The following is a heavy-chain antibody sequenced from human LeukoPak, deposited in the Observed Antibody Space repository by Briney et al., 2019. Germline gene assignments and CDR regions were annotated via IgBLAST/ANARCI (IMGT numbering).Heavy chain of an antibody. CDR3: ARDHSSGRYFDF. V-gene: IGHV3-21*01. CDR2: ISGSSTYI. D-gene: IGHD3-22*01. J-gene: IGHJ4*02. Sequence: PGGSLRLSCAASGFTFSSYSMNWVRQAPGKGLEWVSSISGSSTYIDYADPVKGRFTISRDNAKNALYLQMDSPRAEDTAVYYCARDHSSGRYFDFWGQGTLVTVSS. CDR1: GFTFSSYS.